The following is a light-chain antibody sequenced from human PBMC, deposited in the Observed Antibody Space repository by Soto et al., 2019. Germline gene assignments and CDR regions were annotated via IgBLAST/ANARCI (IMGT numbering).Light chain of an antibody. J-gene: IGLJ1*01. Sequence: QSVLTQPPSASGTPGQRVTISCSGSSSNIGSNYVYWYQQLQGTAPKLLIYRNNQRPSGVPDRFSGSKSGTSASLAISGLRSEDEADYYCAAWDDSLSGPDVFGTGTKLTVL. CDR2: RNN. CDR3: AAWDDSLSGPDV. CDR1: SSNIGSNY. V-gene: IGLV1-47*01.